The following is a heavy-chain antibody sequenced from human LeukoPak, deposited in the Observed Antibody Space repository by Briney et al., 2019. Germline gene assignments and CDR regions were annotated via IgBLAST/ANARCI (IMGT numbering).Heavy chain of an antibody. V-gene: IGHV2-5*02. CDR2: IYWDNDK. Sequence: ESGPTLVKPSQTLTLTCTFSGFSLSTIGVAVGWIRQPPGKTLEWLALIYWDNDKRYSPSLESRLTISMDTSKNQMVLTMTNMDPIDTGTYYCEYRNDYDDYWGQGTLVTVSS. D-gene: IGHD3-16*01. CDR1: GFSLSTIGVA. J-gene: IGHJ4*02. CDR3: EYRNDYDDY.